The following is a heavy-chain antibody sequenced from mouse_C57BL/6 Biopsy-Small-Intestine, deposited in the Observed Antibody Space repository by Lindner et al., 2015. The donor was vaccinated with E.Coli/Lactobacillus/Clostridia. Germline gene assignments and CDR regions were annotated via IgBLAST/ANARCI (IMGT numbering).Heavy chain of an antibody. CDR3: ARGSYYYAMDF. J-gene: IGHJ4*01. CDR1: GYTFTTYP. CDR2: FHPYNDDT. Sequence: VQLQESGTELVKPGASVKMSCRASGYTFTTYPIEWMKQNHGKSLEWIGNFHPYNDDTDYNEKFKAKATLTVEKSSSTVYLELSRLTSDDSAVYYCARGSYYYAMDFWGQGTSVTVSS. V-gene: IGHV1-47*01.